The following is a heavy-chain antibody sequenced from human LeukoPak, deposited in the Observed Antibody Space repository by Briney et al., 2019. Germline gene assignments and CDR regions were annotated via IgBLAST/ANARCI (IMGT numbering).Heavy chain of an antibody. Sequence: SVKVSCKASVGTLSSYAISWVRQAPGQGLEWMGGIIPIFGTANYAQKFQGRVTITADESTSTAYMELSSLSSEDTAVYYCARDIVVVPAVGLNYYYYGMDVWGKGTTVTVSS. CDR3: ARDIVVVPAVGLNYYYYGMDV. J-gene: IGHJ6*04. D-gene: IGHD2-2*01. CDR1: VGTLSSYA. CDR2: IIPIFGTA. V-gene: IGHV1-69*01.